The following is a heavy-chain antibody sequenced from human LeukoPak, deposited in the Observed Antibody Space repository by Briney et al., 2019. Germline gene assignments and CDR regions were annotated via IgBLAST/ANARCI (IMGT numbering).Heavy chain of an antibody. CDR3: ARGRRGNSGSYGY. CDR1: GYTFTGYY. J-gene: IGHJ4*02. D-gene: IGHD1-26*01. CDR2: INPNSGGT. Sequence: ASVKVSCKASGYTFTGYYMHWVRQAPGQGLEWMGWINPNSGGTNYAQKFQGRITMTRDTSISTAYTELSRLRSDDTAVYYCARGRRGNSGSYGYWGQGTLVTVSS. V-gene: IGHV1-2*02.